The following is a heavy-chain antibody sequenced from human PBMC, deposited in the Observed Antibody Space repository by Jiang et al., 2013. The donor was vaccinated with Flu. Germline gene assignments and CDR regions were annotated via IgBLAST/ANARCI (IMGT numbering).Heavy chain of an antibody. J-gene: IGHJ4*02. CDR2: IYTSGST. CDR3: ARAPSQRQFDY. Sequence: GSGLVKPSQTLSLTCTVSGGSISSGSYYWSWIRQPAGKGLEWIGRIYTSGSTNYNPSLKSRVTISVDTSKNQFSLKLNSVTAADTAVYYCARAPSQRQFDYWGPGNPG. V-gene: IGHV4-61*02. CDR1: GGSISSGSYY.